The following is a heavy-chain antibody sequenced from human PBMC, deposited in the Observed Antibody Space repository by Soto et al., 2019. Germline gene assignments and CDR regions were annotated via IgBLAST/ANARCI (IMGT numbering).Heavy chain of an antibody. CDR2: IYYTGST. CDR3: ARSFHESSGYYPL. D-gene: IGHD3-22*01. V-gene: IGHV4-59*01. CDR1: GGSMSPYY. Sequence: SETLSLTCSVSGGSMSPYYWSWIRQAPGKGLEWIGYIYYTGSTNYNPSLESRVTISVDTSKNQFSLKLSSLTAADTAVYYCARSFHESSGYYPLRGQGTLVTVSS. J-gene: IGHJ4*02.